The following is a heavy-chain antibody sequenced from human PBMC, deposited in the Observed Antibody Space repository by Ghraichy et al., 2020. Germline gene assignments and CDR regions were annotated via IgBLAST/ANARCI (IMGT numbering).Heavy chain of an antibody. CDR2: ISGSGGST. Sequence: GGSLRLSCAASGFTFSSYAMSWVRQAPGKGLEWVSAISGSGGSTYYADSVKGRFTISRDNSKNTLYLQMNSLRAEDTAVYYCALRKGSGTTYYYYYGMDVWGQGTTVTVSS. D-gene: IGHD3-10*01. CDR3: ALRKGSGTTYYYYYGMDV. V-gene: IGHV3-23*01. J-gene: IGHJ6*02. CDR1: GFTFSSYA.